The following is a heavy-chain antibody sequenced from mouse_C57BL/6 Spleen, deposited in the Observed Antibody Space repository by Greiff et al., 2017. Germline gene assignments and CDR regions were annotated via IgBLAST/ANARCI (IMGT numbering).Heavy chain of an antibody. D-gene: IGHD4-1*02. CDR2: IYPRSGNT. V-gene: IGHV1-81*01. J-gene: IGHJ2*01. CDR1: GYTFTSYG. CDR3: ARSQLGPYYFDY. Sequence: VQLQQSGAELARPGASVKLSCKASGYTFTSYGISWVKQRTGQGLEWIGEIYPRSGNTYYNEKFKGKATLTADKSSRTAYMELRSLTSEDSAVYYCARSQLGPYYFDYWGQGTTLTVSS.